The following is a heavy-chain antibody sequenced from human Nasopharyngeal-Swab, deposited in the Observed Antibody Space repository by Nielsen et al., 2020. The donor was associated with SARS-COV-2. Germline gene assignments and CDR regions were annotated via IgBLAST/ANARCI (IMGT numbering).Heavy chain of an antibody. CDR3: ATSYYYGSGSYYTFSYYYGMDV. V-gene: IGHV5-10-1*01. J-gene: IGHJ6*02. CDR2: IDPSDSYT. D-gene: IGHD3-10*01. Sequence: VRQMPGKGLEWMGGIDPSDSYTNYSPSFQGHVTISADKSISTAYLQWSSLKASDTAMYYCATSYYYGSGSYYTFSYYYGMDVWGQGTTVTVSS.